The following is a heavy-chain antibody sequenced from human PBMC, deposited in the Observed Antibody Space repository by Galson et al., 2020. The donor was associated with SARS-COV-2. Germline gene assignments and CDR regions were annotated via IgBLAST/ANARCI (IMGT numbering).Heavy chain of an antibody. CDR2: ISAGSSYI. Sequence: GGSLRLSCAASGFPFSSYSMNWVRQAPGKGLEWVSSISAGSSYIYYADSVKGRFTISRDNAKNSLYLQMNSLRADDTAVYYCARVGGMATTPANYFYYGLDVWGKGTTVTVSS. J-gene: IGHJ6*04. V-gene: IGHV3-21*01. CDR3: ARVGGMATTPANYFYYGLDV. D-gene: IGHD2-15*01. CDR1: GFPFSSYS.